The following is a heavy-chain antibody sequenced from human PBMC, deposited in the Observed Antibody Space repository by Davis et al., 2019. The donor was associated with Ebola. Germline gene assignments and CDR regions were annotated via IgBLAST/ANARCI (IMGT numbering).Heavy chain of an antibody. CDR1: GVTFSSDYS. CDR2: ISSSSSYI. D-gene: IGHD3-22*01. V-gene: IGHV3-21*05. CDR3: ARDLYYYDSSGYGVAFDI. Sequence: GESLKISCAPSGVTFSSDYSMSWVRQAPGRGLEWISYISSSSSYIYYADSVKGRFTISRDNAKNSLYLQMNSLRAEDTAVYYCARDLYYYDSSGYGVAFDIWGQGTMVTVSS. J-gene: IGHJ3*02.